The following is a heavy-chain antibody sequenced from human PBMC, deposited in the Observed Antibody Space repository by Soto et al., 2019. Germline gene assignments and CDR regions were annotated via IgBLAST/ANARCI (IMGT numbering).Heavy chain of an antibody. CDR1: GFTFSSYA. Sequence: EVQLLESGGGLVQPGGSLRLSCAASGFTFSSYAMSWVRQAPGKGLEWVSAISGSGGSTYYADSVKGRFTISRDNSKITLYLQMNSLRAEDTAVYYCARHSSITMIVVVISAFDIWGQGTMVTVSS. V-gene: IGHV3-23*01. D-gene: IGHD3-22*01. CDR2: ISGSGGST. CDR3: ARHSSITMIVVVISAFDI. J-gene: IGHJ3*02.